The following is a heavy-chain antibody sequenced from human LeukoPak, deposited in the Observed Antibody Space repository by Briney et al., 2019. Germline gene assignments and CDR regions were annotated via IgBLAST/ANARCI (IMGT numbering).Heavy chain of an antibody. CDR1: GGTFSSYA. V-gene: IGHV1-69*04. CDR3: ARGVVSIGYSYGCDY. D-gene: IGHD5-18*01. J-gene: IGHJ4*02. Sequence: SVKVSCKASGGTFSSYAISWVRQAPGQGLEWMGRIIPILGIANYAQKFQGRVTITADKSTSTAYMELSSLRSEDTAVYYCARGVVSIGYSYGCDYWGQGTLVTVSS. CDR2: IIPILGIA.